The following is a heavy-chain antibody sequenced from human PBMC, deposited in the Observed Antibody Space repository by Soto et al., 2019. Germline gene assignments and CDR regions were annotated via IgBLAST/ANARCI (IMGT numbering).Heavy chain of an antibody. Sequence: GGSLRLSCAASAASGFTFSSYAMSWVRQAPGKGLEWVSAISGSGGSTYYADSVKGRFTISRDNAKNSLYLQMNSLRDEDTAVYYCARLYFASYYDFWSGYYLGMDVWGQGTTVTVSS. CDR1: GFTFSSYA. J-gene: IGHJ6*02. D-gene: IGHD3-3*01. V-gene: IGHV3-23*01. CDR3: ARLYFASYYDFWSGYYLGMDV. CDR2: ISGSGGST.